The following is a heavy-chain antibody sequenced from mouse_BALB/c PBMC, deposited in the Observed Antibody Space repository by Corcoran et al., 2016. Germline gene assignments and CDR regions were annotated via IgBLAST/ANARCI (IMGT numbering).Heavy chain of an antibody. J-gene: IGHJ4*01. D-gene: IGHD3-1*01. CDR2: INPYNDGT. CDR1: GYTFTSYV. CDR3: ARAAARATYYAMDY. V-gene: IGHV1S136*01. Sequence: EGQLQQSGPELVKPGASVKMSCKASGYTFTSYVMHWVKQKPGQGLEWIGYINPYNDGTKYNEKFKGKATLTSDKSSSTAYMELSSLTSEDSAVYYCARAAARATYYAMDYWGQGTSVTVSS.